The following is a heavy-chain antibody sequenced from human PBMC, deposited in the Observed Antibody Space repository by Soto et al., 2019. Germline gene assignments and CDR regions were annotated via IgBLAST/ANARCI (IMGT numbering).Heavy chain of an antibody. D-gene: IGHD6-6*01. CDR3: VRRIAVKPRYYFDY. Sequence: QVQLQESGPGLVKPSQTLSLTFTVSGGSISSGDYYWSWVRQPPGEDLEYIGYIYYTGSSYSNPSLKSRVTISVDTSKNQFSLKLSSVTAADTAVYYCVRRIAVKPRYYFDYWGQGTLVTVSS. V-gene: IGHV4-30-4*01. CDR1: GGSISSGDYY. CDR2: IYYTGSS. J-gene: IGHJ4*02.